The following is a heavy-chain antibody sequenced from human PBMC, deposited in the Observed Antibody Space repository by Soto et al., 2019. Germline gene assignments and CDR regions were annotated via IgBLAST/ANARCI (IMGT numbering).Heavy chain of an antibody. CDR1: GYTLTSYA. D-gene: IGHD3-3*01. CDR2: INVGNGNT. V-gene: IGHV1-3*01. Sequence: ASVKATCEASGYTLTSYAIQWVRQAHGQRPEWMAWINVGNGNTKYSQKFQGRVTITTDTSANTAYMEVRSLRFEDTAVYYCAREHDFWSGYSFDYWGQGTLVTVSS. J-gene: IGHJ4*02. CDR3: AREHDFWSGYSFDY.